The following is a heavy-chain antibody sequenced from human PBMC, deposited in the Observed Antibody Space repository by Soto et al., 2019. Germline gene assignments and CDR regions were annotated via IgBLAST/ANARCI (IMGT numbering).Heavy chain of an antibody. V-gene: IGHV1-69*13. CDR3: ARGKRYYDFWSGYYSVPPYYYYYYGMDV. J-gene: IGHJ6*02. CDR2: IVAIFGTA. CDR1: GGTYSSYA. Sequence: GVSVKVSCKASGGTYSSYASSWGRNATGQGLEWMGGIVAIFGTANYSQKFQGSVTITADESTSTAYMELSSLRSEDTAVYYCARGKRYYDFWSGYYSVPPYYYYYYGMDVWGQGTTVTVSS. D-gene: IGHD3-3*01.